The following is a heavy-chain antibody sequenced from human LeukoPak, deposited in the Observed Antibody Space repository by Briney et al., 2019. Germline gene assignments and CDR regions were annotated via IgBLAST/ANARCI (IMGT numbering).Heavy chain of an antibody. D-gene: IGHD3-10*01. J-gene: IGHJ6*02. V-gene: IGHV1-18*04. Sequence: GASVKVSCKASGYTFTSYDMHWVRQAPGQGLEWMGWISGYNGVTNYAQKFQGRVTMTTDTSTSTGYMELRSLRSDDTAVYYCARDQLRYYGSGSYYSDMDVWGQGTTVTVSS. CDR1: GYTFTSYD. CDR2: ISGYNGVT. CDR3: ARDQLRYYGSGSYYSDMDV.